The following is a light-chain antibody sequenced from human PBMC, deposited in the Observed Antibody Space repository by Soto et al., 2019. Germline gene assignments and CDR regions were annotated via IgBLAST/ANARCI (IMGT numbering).Light chain of an antibody. V-gene: IGKV3-15*01. CDR2: GAS. J-gene: IGKJ1*01. CDR3: QQYKNWPRT. Sequence: EIVLTQSPGTLSLSPGERATLSCRASQSVSNNYLAWYRQKPGQAPRLLIYGASTRATGIPARFSGGGSGTEFTLTISSLQSEDFALYYCQQYKNWPRTFGQGTKVDI. CDR1: QSVSNN.